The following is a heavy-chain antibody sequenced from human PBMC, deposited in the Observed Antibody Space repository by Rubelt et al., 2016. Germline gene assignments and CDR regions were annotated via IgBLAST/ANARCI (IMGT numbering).Heavy chain of an antibody. V-gene: IGHV4-4*08. D-gene: IGHD4-23*01. Sequence: QLQLQESGPGLVKPSETLSLTCTVSGGSFTTYYWSWIRQPPGKGLEWIGFIYSSGSAYYNPSLQSRVTLSVDTAENQFSQRLMSVTAADTAVYYCARDVRWSWHFDLWGRGTLVTVSS. CDR3: ARDVRWSWHFDL. CDR1: GGSFTTYY. J-gene: IGHJ2*01. CDR2: IYSSGSA.